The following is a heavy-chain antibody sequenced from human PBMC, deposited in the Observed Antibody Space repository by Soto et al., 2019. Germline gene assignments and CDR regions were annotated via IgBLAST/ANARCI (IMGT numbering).Heavy chain of an antibody. D-gene: IGHD3-9*01. V-gene: IGHV3-21*01. CDR3: ASGPPTVTGYYGGGAWFDP. CDR2: ITSSGSHL. Sequence: GGSLRLSCTASGFSFSSFSMNWVRQAPGKGLDWVSSITSSGSHLYYADSVQGRFTISRDNAKNSLYLQMNSLRGEDTAVYYCASGPPTVTGYYGGGAWFDPWGQGTLVTVSS. CDR1: GFSFSSFS. J-gene: IGHJ5*02.